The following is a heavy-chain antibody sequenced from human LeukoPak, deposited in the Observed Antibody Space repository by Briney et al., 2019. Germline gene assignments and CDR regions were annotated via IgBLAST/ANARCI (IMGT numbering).Heavy chain of an antibody. J-gene: IGHJ4*02. V-gene: IGHV3-48*03. CDR3: ARDPPSH. CDR1: GFTFSSYE. D-gene: IGHD2-2*01. CDR2: MSSSGSTI. Sequence: PGGSLRLSCAASGFTFSSYEMNWVRQAPGKGLEWVSYMSSSGSTIYYADSVKGRFTIPRDNAKNSLYLQMNSLRAEDTAVYSCARDPPSHWGRGTLVTVSS.